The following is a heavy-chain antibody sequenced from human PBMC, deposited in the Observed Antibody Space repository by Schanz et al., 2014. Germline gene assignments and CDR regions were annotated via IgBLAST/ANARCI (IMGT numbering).Heavy chain of an antibody. Sequence: QVQLVQSGAEVRKPGSSVRVSCKASGGTFTSYGVSWVRQAPGQGLEWMGWISTYTGNTNYAQRLQDRVTMTTDTSTSTAYMELRSLRSDDTAVYYCARVEGPGATWGVDFWGQGSLVTVSS. CDR2: ISTYTGNT. J-gene: IGHJ4*02. CDR3: ARVEGPGATWGVDF. V-gene: IGHV1-18*04. D-gene: IGHD2-2*01. CDR1: GGTFTSYG.